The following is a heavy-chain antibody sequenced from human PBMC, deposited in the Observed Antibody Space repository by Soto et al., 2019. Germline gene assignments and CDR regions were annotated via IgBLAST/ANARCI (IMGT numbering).Heavy chain of an antibody. D-gene: IGHD5-12*01. Sequence: QVQLVVSGGGVVQPGRSLRLSCAASGFTFSSYGMHWVRQAPGKGLEWVAIIWYDGSYKYYADSVKGRFTISRDNSKNTLYLQMNSLRAEDTAVYYCATGTGGYGPLDYWGQGTLVTVSS. CDR1: GFTFSSYG. CDR3: ATGTGGYGPLDY. CDR2: IWYDGSYK. V-gene: IGHV3-33*01. J-gene: IGHJ4*02.